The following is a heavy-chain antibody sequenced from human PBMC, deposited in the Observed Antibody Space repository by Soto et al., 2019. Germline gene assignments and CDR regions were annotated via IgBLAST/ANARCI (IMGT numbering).Heavy chain of an antibody. V-gene: IGHV4-31*03. D-gene: IGHD3-10*01. Sequence: QVQLQESGPGLVKPSQTLSLTCTVSGGSISSGGYYWSWICQHPGKGLEWIGYIYYSGSTYYNPSLKSRVSISVDTAKNQFSLKLSAVTAADTAVYYCAGWGMVRGVIDYWGQGTLVTVSS. CDR2: IYYSGST. CDR1: GGSISSGGYY. CDR3: AGWGMVRGVIDY. J-gene: IGHJ4*02.